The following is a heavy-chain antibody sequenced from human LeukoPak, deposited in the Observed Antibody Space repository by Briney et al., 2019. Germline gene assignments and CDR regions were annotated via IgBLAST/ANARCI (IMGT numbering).Heavy chain of an antibody. Sequence: GRSLRLSCAASGFTFDDYAMHWVRPAPGRGLEWVSGISWNSGSIGYADSVKGRFTISRDNAKNSLYLQMNSLRAEDMALYYCAKDIGYSSGWYSASDIWGQGTMVTVSS. CDR3: AKDIGYSSGWYSASDI. CDR2: ISWNSGSI. V-gene: IGHV3-9*03. J-gene: IGHJ3*02. CDR1: GFTFDDYA. D-gene: IGHD6-19*01.